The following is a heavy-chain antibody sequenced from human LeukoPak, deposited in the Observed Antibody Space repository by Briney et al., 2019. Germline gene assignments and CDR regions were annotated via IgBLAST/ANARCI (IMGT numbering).Heavy chain of an antibody. CDR3: AADPYGDYVLLDY. D-gene: IGHD4-17*01. J-gene: IGHJ4*02. CDR2: IVVGSGNT. CDR1: GFTFTSSA. V-gene: IGHV1-58*01. Sequence: SVKVSCKASGFTFTSSAEQWVRQARGQRLEWIGWIVVGSGNTNYAQKFQERVTITRDMSTSTAYMELSSLRSEDTAVYYCAADPYGDYVLLDYWGQGTLVTVSS.